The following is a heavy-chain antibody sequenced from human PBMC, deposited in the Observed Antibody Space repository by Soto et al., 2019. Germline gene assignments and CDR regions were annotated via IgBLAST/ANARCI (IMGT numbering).Heavy chain of an antibody. D-gene: IGHD2-15*01. Sequence: QVQLQESGPGLVKPSQTLSLTCTVSGGSISSGGYYWSWIRQHPGKGLEWIGYIYYSGSTYYNPSLQSRVNLSVDTSKEQFSPKVGSVTAADTAVVYCSGDRGGYCRGCRWYWFDPWGQGTLVTVSS. J-gene: IGHJ5*02. CDR2: IYYSGST. V-gene: IGHV4-31*03. CDR3: SGDRGGYCRGCRWYWFDP. CDR1: GGSISSGGYY.